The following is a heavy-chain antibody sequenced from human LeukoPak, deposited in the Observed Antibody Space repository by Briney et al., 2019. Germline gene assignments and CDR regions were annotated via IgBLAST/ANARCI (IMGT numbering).Heavy chain of an antibody. Sequence: ASVKVSCKASGYTFTGYYMNWVRQDPGQGLEWMGWINPNSCGTNYAQKFQGRVTMTRDTSISTVYMELSRLRSDDTAVYYCASISSGLLFDYWGQGTLVTVSS. CDR1: GYTFTGYY. V-gene: IGHV1-2*02. D-gene: IGHD3-22*01. J-gene: IGHJ4*02. CDR2: INPNSCGT. CDR3: ASISSGLLFDY.